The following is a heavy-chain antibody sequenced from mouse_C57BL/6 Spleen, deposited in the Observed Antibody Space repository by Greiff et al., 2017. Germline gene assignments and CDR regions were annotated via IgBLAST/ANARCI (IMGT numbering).Heavy chain of an antibody. V-gene: IGHV1-81*01. CDR3: ASSGGNYYYYAIDY. J-gene: IGHJ4*01. Sequence: VQLQESGAELARPGASVKLSCKASGYTFTSYGISWVKQRTGQGLEWIGEIYPRSGNTYYNEKFKGKATLTADKSSSTAYMELRSLTSEDSAVYFCASSGGNYYYYAIDYWGQGTSVTVSS. CDR1: GYTFTSYG. D-gene: IGHD2-1*01. CDR2: IYPRSGNT.